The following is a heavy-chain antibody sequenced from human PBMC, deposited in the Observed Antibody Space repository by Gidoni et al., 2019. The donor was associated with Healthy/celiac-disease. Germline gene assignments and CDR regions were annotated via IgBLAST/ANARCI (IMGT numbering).Heavy chain of an antibody. D-gene: IGHD6-13*01. CDR3: AKDISYSLAAAGGDYGMDV. Sequence: EVQLVESGGGLVQPGRSLRLSCPASGFTFDDYSMHWVRQAPGKGLEWVSGISWNSGSIGYADSVKGRFTISRDNAKNSLYLQMNSLRAEDTALYYCAKDISYSLAAAGGDYGMDVWGQGTTVTVSS. V-gene: IGHV3-9*01. J-gene: IGHJ6*02. CDR2: ISWNSGSI. CDR1: GFTFDDYS.